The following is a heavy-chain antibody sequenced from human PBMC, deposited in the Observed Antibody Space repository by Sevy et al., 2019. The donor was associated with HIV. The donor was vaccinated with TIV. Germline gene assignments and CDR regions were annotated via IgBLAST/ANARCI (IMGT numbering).Heavy chain of an antibody. CDR2: ISSSSSTI. Sequence: GGSLRLSCAASGFTFSSYSMNWVRQAPGKGLEWVSYISSSSSTIYYAASVKGRFTISRDNANNSLYLQMNSLRDEDTAVYYCARDQEDYGDPFDYWGQGTLVTVSS. D-gene: IGHD4-17*01. CDR1: GFTFSSYS. V-gene: IGHV3-48*02. J-gene: IGHJ4*02. CDR3: ARDQEDYGDPFDY.